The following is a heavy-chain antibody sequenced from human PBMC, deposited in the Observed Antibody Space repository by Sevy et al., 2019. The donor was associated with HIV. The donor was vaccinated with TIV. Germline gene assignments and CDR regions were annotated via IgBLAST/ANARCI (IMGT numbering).Heavy chain of an antibody. V-gene: IGHV3-23*01. CDR2: ISESGGST. D-gene: IGHD6-25*01. CDR1: GFTFRNYG. J-gene: IGHJ4*02. Sequence: GGSLRLSCAASGFTFRNYGMGWVRQAPGKGLEWVSTISESGGSTFYVDSVKGRFTISRDNSRNTLYLQMDSLRADDTAIYYCVKDVETRRGDFDYRGQGTLVTVSS. CDR3: VKDVETRRGDFDY.